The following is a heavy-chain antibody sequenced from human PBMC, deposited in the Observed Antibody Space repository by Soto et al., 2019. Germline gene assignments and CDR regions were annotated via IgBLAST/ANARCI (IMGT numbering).Heavy chain of an antibody. Sequence: PSETLSLTCSVFGGSMSEYFWSWIRQSPGKGLEWIGYIYYLGSTDYNPSLKSRVTVSVDTSKRQFSLRLTSVTAADTAVYYCARDGYDGSGSPYPAYWGPGTQVTVSS. V-gene: IGHV4-59*01. CDR2: IYYLGST. CDR1: GGSMSEYF. J-gene: IGHJ4*02. D-gene: IGHD3-10*01. CDR3: ARDGYDGSGSPYPAY.